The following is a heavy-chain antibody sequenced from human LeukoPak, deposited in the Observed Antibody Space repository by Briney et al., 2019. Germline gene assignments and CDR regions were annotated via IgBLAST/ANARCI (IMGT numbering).Heavy chain of an antibody. CDR3: ARPLAFSSSWYFDI. V-gene: IGHV5-51*01. CDR1: GYSFTNYW. J-gene: IGHJ3*02. D-gene: IGHD6-13*01. Sequence: GESLKISCKGSGYSFTNYWIGWVRQMPGKGLEWMGIIYPGDSDTRYSPSFQGQVTISADKSISTAYLQWNSLKASDTAMYYCARPLAFSSSWYFDIWGQGTMVTVSS. CDR2: IYPGDSDT.